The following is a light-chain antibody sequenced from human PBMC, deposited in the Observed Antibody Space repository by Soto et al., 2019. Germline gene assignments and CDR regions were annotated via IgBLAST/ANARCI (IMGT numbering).Light chain of an antibody. Sequence: DIQMTQSPSSLSASVGDRVTITCRASQNINSFLNWYQQKPGKAPKLLIYAASSLQSGVPSTFSGSGSGTDFTLTISSLQPEDFATYYCQQANSFPLTLGGGTKVDIK. V-gene: IGKV1-39*01. CDR2: AAS. CDR1: QNINSF. CDR3: QQANSFPLT. J-gene: IGKJ4*01.